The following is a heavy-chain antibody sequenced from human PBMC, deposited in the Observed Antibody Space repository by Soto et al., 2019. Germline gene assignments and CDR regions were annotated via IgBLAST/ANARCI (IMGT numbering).Heavy chain of an antibody. J-gene: IGHJ6*02. CDR3: TKGPYYDILTGYGYYYGMDV. D-gene: IGHD3-9*01. Sequence: PGGSLRLSCAASGFTFSSYCMHWVRQAPGKGLEWVAVISYDGSNKYYADSVKGRFTISRDNSKNTLYLQMNSLRAEDTAVYYCTKGPYYDILTGYGYYYGMDVWGQGTTVTVSS. CDR1: GFTFSSYC. CDR2: ISYDGSNK. V-gene: IGHV3-30*18.